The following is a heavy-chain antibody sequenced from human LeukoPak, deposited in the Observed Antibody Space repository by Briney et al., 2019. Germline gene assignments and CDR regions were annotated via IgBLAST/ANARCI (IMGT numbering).Heavy chain of an antibody. CDR3: ARHGGTLDYFDY. D-gene: IGHD1-26*01. V-gene: IGHV4-59*08. Sequence: SETLSLTCNVSGGSISPYYWSWLRQPPGKGLEWIGYISDGGVTSYNPSLKGRVTISVDSPKNRFSLRLTSLTTVDTALYYCARHGGTLDYFDYWGPGSLVTVSS. CDR2: ISDGGVT. CDR1: GGSISPYY. J-gene: IGHJ4*02.